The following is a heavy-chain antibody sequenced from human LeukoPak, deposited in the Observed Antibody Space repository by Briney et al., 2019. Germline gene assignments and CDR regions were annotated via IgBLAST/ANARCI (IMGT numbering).Heavy chain of an antibody. CDR3: AHWGDYDILTGYYVSDY. Sequence: HPGGSLRLSCAASGFTFSNYAMSWVRQAPGKGLEWVSAITGSDGTTYYADSVKGRLTISRDNSKNTLYLQMNSLRVEDTAVYYCAHWGDYDILTGYYVSDYWGQGTLVTVSS. CDR2: ITGSDGTT. D-gene: IGHD3-9*01. J-gene: IGHJ4*02. V-gene: IGHV3-23*01. CDR1: GFTFSNYA.